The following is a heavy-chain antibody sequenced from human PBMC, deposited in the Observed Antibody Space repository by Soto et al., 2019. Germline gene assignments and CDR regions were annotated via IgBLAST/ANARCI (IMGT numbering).Heavy chain of an antibody. CDR1: GGTFSSYA. CDR3: ARDSYSGSGSYSPRLNWFDP. J-gene: IGHJ5*02. CDR2: IIPIFGTA. D-gene: IGHD3-10*01. Sequence: SVKVSCKASGGTFSSYAISWVRQAPGQGLEWMGGIIPIFGTANYAQKFQGRVTITADESTSTAYMELSSLRSEDTAVYYCARDSYSGSGSYSPRLNWFDPWGQGTLVTVSS. V-gene: IGHV1-69*13.